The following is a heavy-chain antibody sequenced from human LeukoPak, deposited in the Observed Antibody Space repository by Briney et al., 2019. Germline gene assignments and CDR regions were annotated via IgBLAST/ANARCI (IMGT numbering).Heavy chain of an antibody. J-gene: IGHJ5*02. CDR1: GGSITESY. CDR3: ARRPRAGWFDP. Sequence: SETLSLTCTVSGGSITESYWSWIRQSPGKGLEWIGHIYYSRSTNYNSSLKSRVTMSLDTSKNQVSLRLSSVTAADTAMYYCARRPRAGWFDPWGQGTLVTVSS. V-gene: IGHV4-59*01. CDR2: IYYSRST.